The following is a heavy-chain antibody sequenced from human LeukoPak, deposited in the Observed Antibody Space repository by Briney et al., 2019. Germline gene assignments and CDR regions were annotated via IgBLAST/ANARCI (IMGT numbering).Heavy chain of an antibody. D-gene: IGHD3-10*01. CDR3: ARRHYSDSGSPLV. Sequence: ASVRVSCKASGYTFSSYDINWVRQATGQGLEWMGWMNPNSGNTGYAQKFQGRVTMTRDTSISTAYMELSSLTSEDTAVYYCARRHYSDSGSPLVWGQGTTVTVS. V-gene: IGHV1-8*01. J-gene: IGHJ6*02. CDR1: GYTFSSYD. CDR2: MNPNSGNT.